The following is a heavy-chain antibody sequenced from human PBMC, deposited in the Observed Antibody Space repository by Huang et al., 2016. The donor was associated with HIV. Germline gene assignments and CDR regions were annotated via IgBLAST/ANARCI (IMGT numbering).Heavy chain of an antibody. D-gene: IGHD3-22*01. CDR2: INSEGSRT. Sequence: EVQLVESGGGLVQPGGSLRLSCAASGFSISSYWRHWVRQAPGKGWVWVSRINSEGSRTSYADSVKGRVTISRDNAKNTLYLQMNSLRAEDTAVYYCARDPRIQSWLNFFDYWGQGTLVSVSS. V-gene: IGHV3-74*01. J-gene: IGHJ4*02. CDR3: ARDPRIQSWLNFFDY. CDR1: GFSISSYW.